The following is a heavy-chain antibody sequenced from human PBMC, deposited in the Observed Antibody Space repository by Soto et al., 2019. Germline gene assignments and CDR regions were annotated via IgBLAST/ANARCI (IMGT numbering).Heavy chain of an antibody. V-gene: IGHV1-18*01. Sequence: QVQLVQSGAEVKKPGASVKVSCKASGYTFSSYGISWVRQAPGQGLERMGWISAYNGNTTYAQKIKGRVTMTTDTSTSTAYMEPRRLRSDDTAVYYSARDSPPVDYWGQGTLVTVSS. CDR3: ARDSPPVDY. CDR2: ISAYNGNT. CDR1: GYTFSSYG. J-gene: IGHJ4*02.